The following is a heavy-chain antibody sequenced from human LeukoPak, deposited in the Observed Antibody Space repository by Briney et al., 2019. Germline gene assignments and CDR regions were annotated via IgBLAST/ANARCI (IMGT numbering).Heavy chain of an antibody. CDR3: ARGGTHYYDSSAYYSP. CDR2: IRYSGVTM. J-gene: IGHJ5*02. D-gene: IGHD3-22*01. V-gene: IGHV3-11*01. CDR1: GFTFSDYY. Sequence: GGSLRLSCAASGFTFSDYYMNWVRQAPGKGLEWVSNIRYSGVTMYYADSVKGRFTISRDNARNSLYLQMNSLKTEDTAVYYCARGGTHYYDSSAYYSPWGQGTLVTVSS.